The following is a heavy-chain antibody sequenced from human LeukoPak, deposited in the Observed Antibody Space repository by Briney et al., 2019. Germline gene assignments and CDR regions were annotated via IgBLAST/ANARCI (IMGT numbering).Heavy chain of an antibody. V-gene: IGHV1-2*02. CDR2: INPNSGGT. CDR1: GYTFTVYY. J-gene: IGHJ4*02. D-gene: IGHD5-24*01. CDR3: ARPRQSRDGYRN. Sequence: ASVKVSCKAYGYTFTVYYMHWVRQAPGQGLEWMGWINPNSGGTNYAQKFQGRVTMTRDTSISTAYMELSRLRSDDTAVYYCARPRQSRDGYRNWGQGTLVTVSS.